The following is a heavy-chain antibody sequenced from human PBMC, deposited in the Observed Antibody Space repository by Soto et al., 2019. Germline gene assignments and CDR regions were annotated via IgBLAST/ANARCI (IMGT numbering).Heavy chain of an antibody. CDR1: GASISVHSYY. Sequence: PSETLSLTCTVSGASISVHSYYWTWIRQPPGKGLEWIGYIYYSGSTNYNPALKSRVTISVDTSKKQFSLKVSSVTAADTAVYYCARAHCSSTSCYTGVFGYWGQGTLVTVSS. CDR2: IYYSGST. CDR3: ARAHCSSTSCYTGVFGY. J-gene: IGHJ4*02. D-gene: IGHD2-2*02. V-gene: IGHV4-61*01.